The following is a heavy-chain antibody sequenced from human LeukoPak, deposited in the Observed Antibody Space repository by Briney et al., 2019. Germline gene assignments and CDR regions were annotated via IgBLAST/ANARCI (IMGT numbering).Heavy chain of an antibody. CDR3: AKGPYYDFWSGSYYFDS. CDR1: GFTFSSYA. CDR2: ISGSGGST. Sequence: GGSLRLSCAASGFTFSSYAMSWVRQAPGKGLEWVSAISGSGGSTSYADSVKGRFTISRDNSKYTLYLQMNSLRAEDKAVYYCAKGPYYDFWSGSYYFDSWGQGTLVTVSS. V-gene: IGHV3-23*01. J-gene: IGHJ4*02. D-gene: IGHD3-3*01.